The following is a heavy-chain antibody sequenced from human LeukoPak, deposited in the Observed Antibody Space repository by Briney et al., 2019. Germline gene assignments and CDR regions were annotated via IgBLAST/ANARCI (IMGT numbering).Heavy chain of an antibody. J-gene: IGHJ5*02. CDR3: ARRRLTGTTRWFDP. CDR1: GYTFTSYD. V-gene: IGHV1-8*01. D-gene: IGHD1-7*01. Sequence: ASVKVSCKASGYTFTSYDINWVRQATGQGLEWMGWMNPNSGNTGYAQKFQGRVTMTRNTSISTAYTELSSLRSEDTAVYYCARRRLTGTTRWFDPWGQGTLVTVSS. CDR2: MNPNSGNT.